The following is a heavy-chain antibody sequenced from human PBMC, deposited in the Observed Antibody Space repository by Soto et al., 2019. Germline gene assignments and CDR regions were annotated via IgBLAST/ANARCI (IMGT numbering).Heavy chain of an antibody. Sequence: PGGSLRLSCAASGFTFSSYAMSWVRQAPGKGLEWVSAISGSGGSTYYADSVKGRLTISRDNSKNTLYLQMNSLRAEDTAVYYCAKVPRITMRVVVITREGYYFDYWGQGTLVTVSS. CDR1: GFTFSSYA. CDR2: ISGSGGST. J-gene: IGHJ4*02. D-gene: IGHD3-22*01. V-gene: IGHV3-23*01. CDR3: AKVPRITMRVVVITREGYYFDY.